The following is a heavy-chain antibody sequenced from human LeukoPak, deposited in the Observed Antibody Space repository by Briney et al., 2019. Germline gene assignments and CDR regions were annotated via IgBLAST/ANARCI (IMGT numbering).Heavy chain of an antibody. D-gene: IGHD6-13*01. CDR2: SQSTKPNSRTT. J-gene: IGHJ4*02. Sequence: GWSLRLSCAASGFSITDYQMDWVRQAPGRGREWVGRSQSTKPNSRTTAYAASVKGPFTISRDDSKNSLYLQLNSLKTEDTAVYYCVRVVTTSSGWYHFDTWGQGTLVTVSS. CDR3: VRVVTTSSGWYHFDT. V-gene: IGHV3-72*01. CDR1: GFSITDYQ.